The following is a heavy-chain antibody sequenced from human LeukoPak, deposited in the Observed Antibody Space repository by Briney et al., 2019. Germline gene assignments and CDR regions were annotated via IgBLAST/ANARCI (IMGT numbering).Heavy chain of an antibody. CDR2: IFYTGNA. V-gene: IGHV4-59*08. J-gene: IGHJ5*02. D-gene: IGHD2-15*01. CDR1: GGSISGYH. CDR3: ARKTYCSGGRCYGENWFDP. Sequence: NPSETLSLTCTVTGGSISGYHWNWIRLSPGKGLEWVANIFYTGNADYNPSLESRVTISVDTSKNEISLILSSVTAADTAIYYCARKTYCSGGRCYGENWFDPWGQGTLVTVSS.